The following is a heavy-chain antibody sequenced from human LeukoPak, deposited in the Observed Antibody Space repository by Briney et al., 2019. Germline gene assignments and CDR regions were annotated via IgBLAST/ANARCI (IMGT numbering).Heavy chain of an antibody. CDR2: IYYSGNT. Sequence: PSETLSLTCTVSGGSISSYYWSWIRQPPGKGLEWIGYIYYSGNTNYNPSLKSRVTISVDTSKNQFSLKLSSVTAADTAVYYCARQASGYCSGSTCYYYYGMDVWGQGTTVTVSS. J-gene: IGHJ6*02. CDR3: ARQASGYCSGSTCYYYYGMDV. V-gene: IGHV4-59*08. D-gene: IGHD2-15*01. CDR1: GGSISSYY.